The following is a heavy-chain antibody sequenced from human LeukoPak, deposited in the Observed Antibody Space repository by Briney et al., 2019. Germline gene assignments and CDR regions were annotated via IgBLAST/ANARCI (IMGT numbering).Heavy chain of an antibody. CDR3: AKDLVSAVGGIFDY. CDR2: ISYDGSNK. V-gene: IGHV3-30*18. CDR1: GFTFSSYG. Sequence: PGGSLRLSCAASGFTFSSYGMHWVRQAPGKGLEWVAVISYDGSNKYYADSVKGRFTISRDNSKNTLYLQMNNLRAEDTAMYFCAKDLVSAVGGIFDYWGQGTLVTASS. D-gene: IGHD6-19*01. J-gene: IGHJ4*02.